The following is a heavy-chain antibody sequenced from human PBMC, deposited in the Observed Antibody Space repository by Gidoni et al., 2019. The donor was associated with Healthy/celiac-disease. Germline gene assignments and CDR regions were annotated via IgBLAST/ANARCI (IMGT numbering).Heavy chain of an antibody. CDR1: GYTFTSYD. J-gene: IGHJ5*02. D-gene: IGHD3-3*01. CDR3: ARDYDFWSGHLNWFDP. V-gene: IGHV1-8*01. CDR2: MNPNSGNT. Sequence: QVKVVPSGAAVKKPGAAEKVSCKASGYTFTSYDINWVRQATGQGLGWMGWMNPNSGNTGYAQKFQGRVTMTRNISISTAYMELSSLRSEDTAVYYCARDYDFWSGHLNWFDPWGQGTLVTVSS.